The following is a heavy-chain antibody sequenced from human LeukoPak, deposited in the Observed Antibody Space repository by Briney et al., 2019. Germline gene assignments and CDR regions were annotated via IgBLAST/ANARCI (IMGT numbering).Heavy chain of an antibody. Sequence: QPGGSLRLSCAASGFTFSSYAMHWVRQAPGKGLEWVAVISYDGSIKDYTDSVKGRFTISRDNSKNTLYPQMNSLRAEDTAVYYCAESGVGATEKPIDYWGQGTLLTVSS. V-gene: IGHV3-30-3*01. CDR3: AESGVGATEKPIDY. CDR1: GFTFSSYA. CDR2: ISYDGSIK. D-gene: IGHD1-26*01. J-gene: IGHJ4*02.